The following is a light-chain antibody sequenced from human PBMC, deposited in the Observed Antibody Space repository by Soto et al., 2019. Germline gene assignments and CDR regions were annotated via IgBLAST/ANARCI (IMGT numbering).Light chain of an antibody. V-gene: IGKV1-8*01. CDR1: QGISSY. CDR3: QQYYSYPIT. CDR2: AAS. J-gene: IGKJ5*01. Sequence: GSTGERVTVTGRASQGISSYLAWYQQKPGKAPKVLMYAASTLQSGVPSRFSGSGSGTDFTLTISCLQSEDFATYYCQQYYSYPITFGQGTRLEI.